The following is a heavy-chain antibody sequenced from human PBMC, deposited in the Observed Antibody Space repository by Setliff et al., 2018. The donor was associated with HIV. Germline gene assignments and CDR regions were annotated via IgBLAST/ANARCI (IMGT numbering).Heavy chain of an antibody. CDR1: GFTFSSYA. Sequence: ETLSLSCASSGFTFSSYAMTWVRQAPGKGLECVAVISGSGGDTYYADSVKGRFTISRDNSKNILYLQMNSLRAEDTAVYYCAKDFARYSSYYHGMDVWGQGTTVTVSS. J-gene: IGHJ6*02. V-gene: IGHV3-23*01. D-gene: IGHD5-18*01. CDR2: ISGSGGDT. CDR3: AKDFARYSSYYHGMDV.